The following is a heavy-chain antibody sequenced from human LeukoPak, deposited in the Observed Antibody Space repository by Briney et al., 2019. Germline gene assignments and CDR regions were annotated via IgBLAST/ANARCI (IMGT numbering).Heavy chain of an antibody. V-gene: IGHV1-2*02. CDR1: GYTFTGYY. Sequence: ASVKVSCKASGYTFTGYYMHWVRQAPGQGLEWMGWINPNSGGTNYAQKFQGRITMTRDTSISTAYMELSRLRSDNTAVYYCARAQVYCSGGGCPYFDYWGQGTLVTVSS. J-gene: IGHJ4*02. CDR2: INPNSGGT. D-gene: IGHD2-15*01. CDR3: ARAQVYCSGGGCPYFDY.